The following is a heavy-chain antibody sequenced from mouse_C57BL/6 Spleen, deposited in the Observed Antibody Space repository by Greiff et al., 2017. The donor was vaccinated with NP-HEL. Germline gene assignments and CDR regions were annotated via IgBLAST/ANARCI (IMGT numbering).Heavy chain of an antibody. J-gene: IGHJ1*03. Sequence: EVKLMESGGGLVQPGGSMKLSCAASGFTFSDAWMDWVRQSPEKGLEWVAEIRNKANNHATYYAESVKGRFTISRDDSKSSVYLQMNSLRAEDTGIYYCTPLRYGYDRDWYFDVWGTGTTVTVSS. CDR1: GFTFSDAW. CDR2: IRNKANNHAT. V-gene: IGHV6-6*01. CDR3: TPLRYGYDRDWYFDV. D-gene: IGHD2-2*01.